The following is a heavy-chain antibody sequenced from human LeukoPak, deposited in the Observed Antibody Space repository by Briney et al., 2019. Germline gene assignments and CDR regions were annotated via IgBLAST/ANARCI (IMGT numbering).Heavy chain of an antibody. CDR1: GITLSNYG. J-gene: IGHJ4*02. V-gene: IGHV3-23*01. Sequence: GGSLRLSCAVSGITLSNYGMSWVRQVPGKGLEWVAGISDSGGRTNYADSVKGRFTISRDNPKNTLYLQMNSLRAEDTAVYFCAKRGVVIRVILVGFHKEAYYFDSWGQGALVTVSS. D-gene: IGHD3-22*01. CDR2: ISDSGGRT. CDR3: AKRGVVIRVILVGFHKEAYYFDS.